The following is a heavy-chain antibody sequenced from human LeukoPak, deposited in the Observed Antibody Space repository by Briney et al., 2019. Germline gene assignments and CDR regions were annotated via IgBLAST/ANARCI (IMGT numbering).Heavy chain of an antibody. Sequence: GGSLRLSCAASGISFNSYWMSWVRQAPGTGLEWVANIRQDGSERYYADSLKGRFTISRDNAKNSLYLQMNSLRAEDTAMYYCARDWSFDSDDYYLYGFDIWGQGTRVTVSS. V-gene: IGHV3-7*01. CDR2: IRQDGSER. CDR3: ARDWSFDSDDYYLYGFDI. CDR1: GISFNSYW. D-gene: IGHD3-22*01. J-gene: IGHJ3*02.